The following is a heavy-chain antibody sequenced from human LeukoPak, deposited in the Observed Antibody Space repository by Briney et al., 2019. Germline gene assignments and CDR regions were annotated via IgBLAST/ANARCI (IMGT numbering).Heavy chain of an antibody. J-gene: IGHJ4*02. Sequence: ASVKVSCKASGYTFTSYYMHWVRQAPGQGREWMGIINPSGGGTSYAQKFQGRVTMTSDTSTSTVYMELRSLRSEDTDVYSCARTGYSYDYYYWGQGTLVTVSS. V-gene: IGHV1-46*01. D-gene: IGHD5-18*01. CDR1: GYTFTSYY. CDR2: INPSGGGT. CDR3: ARTGYSYDYYY.